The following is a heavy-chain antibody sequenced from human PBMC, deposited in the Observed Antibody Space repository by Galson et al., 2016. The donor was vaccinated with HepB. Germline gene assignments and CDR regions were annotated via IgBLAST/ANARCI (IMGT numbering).Heavy chain of an antibody. CDR2: IRDKANSYTT. D-gene: IGHD3-9*01. CDR1: GFSFSDHY. V-gene: IGHV3-72*01. J-gene: IGHJ4*02. Sequence: SLRLSCAASGFSFSDHYMDWVRQAPGKGLEWVGRIRDKANSYTTEYAASVKGRFTISRDDSKTSLYLQMNSLNGEDPAVYYCTTLTGSKSEFDYWGQGTLVTVSS. CDR3: TTLTGSKSEFDY.